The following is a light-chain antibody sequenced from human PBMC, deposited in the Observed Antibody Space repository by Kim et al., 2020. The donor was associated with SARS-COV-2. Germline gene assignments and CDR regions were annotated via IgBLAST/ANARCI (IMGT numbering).Light chain of an antibody. J-gene: IGLJ3*02. CDR2: RNN. CDR1: SSTIGSNY. CDR3: AAWDDSLSGWL. V-gene: IGLV1-47*01. Sequence: GQRVTISCSGSSSTIGSNYVYWYQQLTGTAPKLLIYRNNQRPSGVPDRFSGSKSGTSASLAISGLRSEDEADYFCAAWDDSLSGWLFGGGTQLTVL.